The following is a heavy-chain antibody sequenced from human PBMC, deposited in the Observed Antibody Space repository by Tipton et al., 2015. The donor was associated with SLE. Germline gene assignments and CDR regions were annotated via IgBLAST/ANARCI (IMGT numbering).Heavy chain of an antibody. CDR1: GYSISSGYY. V-gene: IGHV4-38-2*02. Sequence: TLSLTCTVSGYSISSGYYWGWIRQPPGKGLEWIGSMYHSGYTYYNPSLRSRVTMSVDTSKNHFSLKLSSVTAADTAVYYCARHDTNYGRNWFDPWGQGTLVTVSS. CDR3: ARHDTNYGRNWFDP. J-gene: IGHJ5*02. D-gene: IGHD2-8*01. CDR2: MYHSGYT.